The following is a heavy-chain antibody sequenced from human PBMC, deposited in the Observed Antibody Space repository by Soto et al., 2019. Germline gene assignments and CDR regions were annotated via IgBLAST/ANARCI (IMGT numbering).Heavy chain of an antibody. Sequence: QVQLVQSGAEVKKPGSSVKVSCKASGGTFSSYVISWVRQAPGQGPEWMGGIIPMYGTVNYAQKFQDRVTFIADTSTSTAYMELSMLRSEDTAVYYCARDLGGCSGGSCRYNWFDPWGQGTLVTVSS. CDR3: ARDLGGCSGGSCRYNWFDP. CDR2: IIPMYGTV. V-gene: IGHV1-69*06. CDR1: GGTFSSYV. J-gene: IGHJ5*02. D-gene: IGHD2-15*01.